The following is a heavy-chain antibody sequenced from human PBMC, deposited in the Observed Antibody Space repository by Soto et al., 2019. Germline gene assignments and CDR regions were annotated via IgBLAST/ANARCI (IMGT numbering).Heavy chain of an antibody. J-gene: IGHJ5*02. CDR1: GGSITDYS. Sequence: SETLSLTCTVSGGSITDYSWVWIRQPAGKGLEWIGRIVSSASTNYNPSLKGRITMSLDTSKNQFSLKLNSATATDTAVYFCARDQGVVVTADNWFDPWGQGILVTVSS. CDR2: IVSSAST. D-gene: IGHD2-21*02. CDR3: ARDQGVVVTADNWFDP. V-gene: IGHV4-4*07.